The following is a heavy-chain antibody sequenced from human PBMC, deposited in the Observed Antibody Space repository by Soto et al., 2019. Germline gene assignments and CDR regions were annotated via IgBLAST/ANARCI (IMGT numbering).Heavy chain of an antibody. D-gene: IGHD1-26*01. V-gene: IGHV3-30*18. J-gene: IGHJ6*02. CDR1: GFTFSSYG. CDR2: ISYEGSNK. Sequence: QVQLVESGGGVFQPGRSLRLSCAASGFTFSSYGMHWVRQAPGKGLEWGAVISYEGSNKYYADSVKGRFTISRDNSKNTLYLQMNSLRAEDTAVYYCAKDQGSGSYYYYGMDVWGQGTTVTVSS. CDR3: AKDQGSGSYYYYGMDV.